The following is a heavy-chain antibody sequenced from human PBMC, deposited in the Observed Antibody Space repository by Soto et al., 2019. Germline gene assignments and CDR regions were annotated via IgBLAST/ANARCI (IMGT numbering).Heavy chain of an antibody. D-gene: IGHD6-13*01. CDR2: ISSSSSTI. Sequence: EVQLVESGGGLVQPGGSLRLSCAASGFTFSSYSMNWVRQAPGKGLEWVSYISSSSSTIYYADSVKGRFTISRDNAKNSLYLQMNSPTAEVTAVYYCAIDSHSSSWYLSAFDIWGQATMVTVSS. CDR1: GFTFSSYS. V-gene: IGHV3-48*01. J-gene: IGHJ3*02. CDR3: AIDSHSSSWYLSAFDI.